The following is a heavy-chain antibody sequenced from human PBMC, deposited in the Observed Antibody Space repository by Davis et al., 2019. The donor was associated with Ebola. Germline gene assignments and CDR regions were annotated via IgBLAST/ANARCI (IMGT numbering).Heavy chain of an antibody. CDR3: VKHPGLSSYGTFDY. Sequence: GESLKISCAASGFTFSNCAMSWVRQAPGKGLEWVSAISGSGGNKYYADSVKGRFTISRDNSKNTLYLQMNSLRAEDTAVYYCVKHPGLSSYGTFDYWGQGTLVTVSS. J-gene: IGHJ4*02. D-gene: IGHD5-18*01. CDR2: ISGSGGNK. CDR1: GFTFSNCA. V-gene: IGHV3-23*01.